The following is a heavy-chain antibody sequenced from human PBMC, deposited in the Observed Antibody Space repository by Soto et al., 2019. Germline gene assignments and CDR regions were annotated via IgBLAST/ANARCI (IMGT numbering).Heavy chain of an antibody. Sequence: HLQQWGAGLLKPSETLSLTCAVYGGSFNAYYWSWLRQPPGKGLEWIGEINHSGSSNYSPSLKGRLTISVDTSKNQLSLKLTSMTVADSAVYYCARWNYHHYHHSSGNFRTSYYFDSWGQGILVTVSS. CDR3: ARWNYHHYHHSSGNFRTSYYFDS. J-gene: IGHJ4*02. V-gene: IGHV4-34*02. D-gene: IGHD3-22*01. CDR1: GGSFNAYY. CDR2: INHSGSS.